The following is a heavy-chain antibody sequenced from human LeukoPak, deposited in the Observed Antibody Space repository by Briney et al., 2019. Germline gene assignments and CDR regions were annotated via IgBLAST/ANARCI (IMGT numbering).Heavy chain of an antibody. CDR2: INPNSGDR. J-gene: IGHJ4*02. CDR3: ARGKEYSSAHEQDY. Sequence: ASVTVSFKSSAYTFTGYYMHWVRQAPGQGLEWMGWINPNSGDRNYAQKFQGRVTMTRDTSISTAYMELSRLRSDDTAVYYCARGKEYSSAHEQDYWGQGTLVTVSS. V-gene: IGHV1-2*02. D-gene: IGHD6-6*01. CDR1: AYTFTGYY.